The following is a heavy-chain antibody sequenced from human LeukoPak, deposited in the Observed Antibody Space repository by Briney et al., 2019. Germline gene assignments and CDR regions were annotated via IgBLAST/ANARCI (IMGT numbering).Heavy chain of an antibody. CDR2: MNTNSGNT. J-gene: IGHJ5*02. D-gene: IGHD3-16*02. CDR1: GYTFTSYD. V-gene: IGHV1-8*01. CDR3: AREGALDYVWGSYHNWFDP. Sequence: ASVKVSCKASGYTFTSYDINWVRQATGQGLEWMGWMNTNSGNTGYAQKFQGRVTMTRNTSISTAYMELSSLRSEDTAVYYCAREGALDYVWGSYHNWFDPWGQGTLVTVSS.